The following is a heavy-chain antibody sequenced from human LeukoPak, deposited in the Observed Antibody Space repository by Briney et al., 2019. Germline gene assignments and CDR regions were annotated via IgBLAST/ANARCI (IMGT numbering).Heavy chain of an antibody. D-gene: IGHD3-22*01. CDR1: GYTFTVYF. CDR2: INPNSGGT. Sequence: ASVKVSCKASGYTFTVYFMHWVRQAPGQGLEWMGWINPNSGGTNYAQKFQGRVTMTRDTSISTAYMELSRLRSDDTAVYYCARELNYDSSGYYFDYWGQGALVSVSS. J-gene: IGHJ4*02. V-gene: IGHV1-2*02. CDR3: ARELNYDSSGYYFDY.